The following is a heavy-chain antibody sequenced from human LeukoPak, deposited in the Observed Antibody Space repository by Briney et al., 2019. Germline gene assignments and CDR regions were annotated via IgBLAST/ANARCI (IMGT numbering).Heavy chain of an antibody. D-gene: IGHD3-10*01. J-gene: IGHJ3*02. CDR3: ARARMRLEPHFGDLRSAFDI. V-gene: IGHV1-18*01. Sequence: ASVKVSCKVSGYIFTSYGINWVRQAPGQGLEWMGWISGYNGNTNFAQKLQGRVTMTTATSTSTVYMELGSLRSDDTAVYYCARARMRLEPHFGDLRSAFDIWGQGTMVTVFS. CDR2: ISGYNGNT. CDR1: GYIFTSYG.